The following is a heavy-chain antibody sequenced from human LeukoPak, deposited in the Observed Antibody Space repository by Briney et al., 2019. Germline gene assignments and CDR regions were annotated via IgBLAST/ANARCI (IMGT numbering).Heavy chain of an antibody. J-gene: IGHJ4*02. CDR3: ARADYGDYVTFDY. Sequence: SETLSLTCSVSGGSISSYYWSWTRQPPGKGLEWIGYIYYSGSTNYNPSLKSRVTISVDTSKNQFSLKLSSVTAADTAVYYCARADYGDYVTFDYWGQGTLVTVSS. V-gene: IGHV4-59*01. CDR1: GGSISSYY. D-gene: IGHD4-17*01. CDR2: IYYSGST.